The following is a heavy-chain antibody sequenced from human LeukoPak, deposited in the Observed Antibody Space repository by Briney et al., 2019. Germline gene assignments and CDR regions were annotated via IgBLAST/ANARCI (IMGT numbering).Heavy chain of an antibody. CDR2: IIPIFGTA. D-gene: IGHD3-22*01. Sequence: SVKVSCKASGYTFTSYATNWVRQAPGQGLEWMGGIIPIFGTANYAQKFQGRVTITADESTSTAYMELSSLRSEDTAVYYCASRVTRHTYYYDSSGYFDYWGQGTLVTVSP. CDR3: ASRVTRHTYYYDSSGYFDY. CDR1: GYTFTSYA. J-gene: IGHJ4*02. V-gene: IGHV1-69*13.